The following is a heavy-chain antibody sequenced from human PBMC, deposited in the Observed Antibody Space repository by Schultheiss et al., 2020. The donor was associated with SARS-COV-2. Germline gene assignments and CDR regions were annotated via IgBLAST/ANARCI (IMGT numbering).Heavy chain of an antibody. Sequence: SETLSLTCTVSGASISSYYWSWVRQPAGKGLEWIGRFNPRGITNYSPSLKSRVTMSVDTSKNQFSLKLSSVTAADTAVYYCARHSAVTSELDYWGQGTLVTVSS. CDR1: GASISSYY. CDR3: ARHSAVTSELDY. V-gene: IGHV4-4*07. CDR2: FNPRGIT. J-gene: IGHJ4*02. D-gene: IGHD4-17*01.